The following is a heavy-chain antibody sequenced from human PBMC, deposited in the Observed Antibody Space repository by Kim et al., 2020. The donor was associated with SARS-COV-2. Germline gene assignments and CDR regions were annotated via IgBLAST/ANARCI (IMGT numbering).Heavy chain of an antibody. J-gene: IGHJ4*02. CDR2: IYYTGST. CDR3: ARGRWNDVYY. Sequence: SETLSLTCTVSGGSINNSSYYWGWIRQPPGKGREWIGNIYYTGSTYYSPSLKSRVTISVDTSKNQLSLKLSSVTAADTAVYYCARGRWNDVYYWGQGTLVTVSS. D-gene: IGHD1-1*01. CDR1: GGSINNSSYY. V-gene: IGHV4-39*07.